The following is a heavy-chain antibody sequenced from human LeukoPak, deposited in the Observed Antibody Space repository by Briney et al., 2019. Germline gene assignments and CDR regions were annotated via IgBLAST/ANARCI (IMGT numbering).Heavy chain of an antibody. J-gene: IGHJ4*02. CDR3: ARGGTAMVFPAQRFDY. CDR2: INHSGST. D-gene: IGHD5-18*01. CDR1: GGSFSGYY. V-gene: IGHV4-34*01. Sequence: SETLYLTCAVYGGSFSGYYWSWIRQPPGKGLEWIGEINHSGSTNYNPSLKSRVTISVDTSKNQFSLKLSSVTAADTAVYYCARGGTAMVFPAQRFDYWGQGTLVTVSS.